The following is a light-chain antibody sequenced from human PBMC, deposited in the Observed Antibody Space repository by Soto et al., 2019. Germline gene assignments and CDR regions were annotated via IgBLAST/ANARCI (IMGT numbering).Light chain of an antibody. CDR3: QHYGDLPRTFT. CDR1: QSVGGTY. Sequence: EIVLTQSPVILSLSPGQRATLSCRASQSVGGTYLAWYQQKPGQAPRLLMSDASSRAAGIPDRFSGSGSGTDFTLTISIRDPEDSAVYYCQHYGDLPRTFTFGPGTKVDIK. V-gene: IGKV3-20*01. CDR2: DAS. J-gene: IGKJ3*01.